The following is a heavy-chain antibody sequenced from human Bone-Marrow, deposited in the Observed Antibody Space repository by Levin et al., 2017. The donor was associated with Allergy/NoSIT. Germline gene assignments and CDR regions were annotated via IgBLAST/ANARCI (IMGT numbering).Heavy chain of an antibody. CDR1: GFTFSSYA. CDR2: ISGSGGST. D-gene: IGHD1-26*01. V-gene: IGHV3-23*01. Sequence: GESLKISCAASGFTFSSYAMSWVRQAPGKGLEWVSAISGSGGSTYYADSVKGRFTISRDNSKNTLYLQMNSLRAEDTAVYYCAKDGQWELLYDYWGQGTLVTVSS. J-gene: IGHJ4*02. CDR3: AKDGQWELLYDY.